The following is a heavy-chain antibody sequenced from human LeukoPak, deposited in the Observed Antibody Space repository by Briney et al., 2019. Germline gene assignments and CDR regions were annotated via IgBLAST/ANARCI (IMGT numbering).Heavy chain of an antibody. CDR2: LYDSGST. CDR1: GGSISSSGYN. J-gene: IGHJ4*02. Sequence: SETLSLICTVSGGSISSSGYNWDWIRQPPGKGLEWIGNLYDSGSTYYNPSLKSRVTISVDTSKNQFSLKLSSVTAADTAVYYCARAEPYCSGGSCYMDYFDYWGQGTLVTVSS. CDR3: ARAEPYCSGGSCYMDYFDY. D-gene: IGHD2-15*01. V-gene: IGHV4-39*07.